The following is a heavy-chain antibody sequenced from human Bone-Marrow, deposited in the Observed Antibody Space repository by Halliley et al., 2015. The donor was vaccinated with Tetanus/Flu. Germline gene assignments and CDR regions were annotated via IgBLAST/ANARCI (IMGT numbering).Heavy chain of an antibody. CDR1: GFIFDDYA. J-gene: IGHJ3*01. CDR2: ISWNSGSI. CDR3: AKDMYGGDRSPWYPFDF. Sequence: SLRLSCAASGFIFDDYAIHWVRQAPGKGLEWVSGISWNSGSIDYADSVKGRFTISRDNAKNSLYLQMNSLRLEDTALYYCAKDMYGGDRSPWYPFDFWGQGTMVTVSS. D-gene: IGHD6-13*01. V-gene: IGHV3-9*01.